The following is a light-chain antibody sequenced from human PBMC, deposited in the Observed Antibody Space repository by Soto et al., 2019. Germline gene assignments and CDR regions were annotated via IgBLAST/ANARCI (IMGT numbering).Light chain of an antibody. CDR1: QGINDY. Sequence: DIQLTQSPSFLSASVGDRVTITCRASQGINDYLAWYQQKPGKAPKLLIYAASTLQIEVPSRFSGSASGTSFTLTISSLQPEDFATYYCQQFNTYPLSFGGGTKVEVK. CDR2: AAS. CDR3: QQFNTYPLS. J-gene: IGKJ4*01. V-gene: IGKV1-9*01.